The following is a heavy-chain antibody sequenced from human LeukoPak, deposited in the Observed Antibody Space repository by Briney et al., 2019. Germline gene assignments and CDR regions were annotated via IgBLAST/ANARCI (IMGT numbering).Heavy chain of an antibody. J-gene: IGHJ3*02. V-gene: IGHV1-69*13. CDR3: ARDRKVVAATLDAFDI. CDR2: IIPIFGTA. Sequence: ASVKVSCKASGYTFTSYDINWVRRATGQGLEWMGGIIPIFGTANYAQKFQGRVTITADESTSTAYMELSSLRSEDTAVYYCARDRKVVAATLDAFDIWGQGTMVTVSS. D-gene: IGHD2-15*01. CDR1: GYTFTSYD.